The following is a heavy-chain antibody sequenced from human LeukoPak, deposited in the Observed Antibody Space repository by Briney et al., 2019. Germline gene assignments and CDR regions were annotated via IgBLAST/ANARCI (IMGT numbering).Heavy chain of an antibody. CDR1: GGSLSSYY. CDR3: ARAPGIAAAGTHFDF. CDR2: IYYSGRA. D-gene: IGHD6-13*01. J-gene: IGHJ4*02. V-gene: IGHV4-59*01. Sequence: SETLFLTCTFSGGSLSSYYWSWIRQPPGKGLEWIGYIYYSGRAKYSPSLKSRVTISVDTSKNQFSLKLSSVTAGDTAVYYCARAPGIAAAGTHFDFWGQGTLVTVSS.